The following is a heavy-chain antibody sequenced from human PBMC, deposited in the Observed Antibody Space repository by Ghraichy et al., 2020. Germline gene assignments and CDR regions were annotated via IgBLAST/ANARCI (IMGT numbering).Heavy chain of an antibody. Sequence: GGSLRLSCTASGFTFGDYVMSWFRQAPGKGLEWVGFIRSKAYGGTTEYAASVKGRFTISRDDSKSIAYLQMNSLKTEDTAVYYCTRDLAYYYDSSGSDAFDIWGQGTMVTVSS. CDR2: IRSKAYGGTT. CDR1: GFTFGDYV. V-gene: IGHV3-49*03. CDR3: TRDLAYYYDSSGSDAFDI. J-gene: IGHJ3*02. D-gene: IGHD3-22*01.